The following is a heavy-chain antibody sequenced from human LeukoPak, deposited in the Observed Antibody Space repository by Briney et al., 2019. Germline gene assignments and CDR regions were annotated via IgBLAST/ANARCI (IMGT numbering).Heavy chain of an antibody. J-gene: IGHJ3*02. CDR2: IIYDGTNE. Sequence: GRSLRLSCAASGFSFSTYAMHWVRQAPGKGLEWVAVIIYDGTNEYYADSVKGRFTISRDNFKNTLYPQMNSLRAEDTAVYYCARDRNGGGIGLHDALHIWGQGTMVAVSS. D-gene: IGHD2-15*01. CDR3: ARDRNGGGIGLHDALHI. CDR1: GFSFSTYA. V-gene: IGHV3-30-3*01.